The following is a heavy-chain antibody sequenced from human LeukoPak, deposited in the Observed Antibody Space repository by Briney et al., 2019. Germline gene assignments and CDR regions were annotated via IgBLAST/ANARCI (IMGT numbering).Heavy chain of an antibody. Sequence: GGSLRLSCAASGFTFSSYGMHWVRQAPGKGLEWVAVISYDGSNKYYADSVKGRFTISRDNSKNTLYLQMNSLRAEDTAVYYCAKDRDRYSNYSDYWGQGTLVTVSS. CDR2: ISYDGSNK. CDR3: AKDRDRYSNYSDY. J-gene: IGHJ4*02. D-gene: IGHD4-11*01. V-gene: IGHV3-30*18. CDR1: GFTFSSYG.